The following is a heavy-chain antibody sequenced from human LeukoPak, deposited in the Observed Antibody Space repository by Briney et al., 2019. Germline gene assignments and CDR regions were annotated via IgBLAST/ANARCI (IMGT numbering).Heavy chain of an antibody. Sequence: GESLEISFKGSGFPFSTCSFAWVRPMPGKGLEWMGVIYAGDSSTRYSPSFQGQVTISVDKSISTVYLQWSSLKASDSAIYYCARHSCYDSWGQGTLVTVSS. CDR3: ARHSCYDS. V-gene: IGHV5-51*01. CDR2: IYAGDSST. J-gene: IGHJ4*02. CDR1: GFPFSTCS. D-gene: IGHD3-16*01.